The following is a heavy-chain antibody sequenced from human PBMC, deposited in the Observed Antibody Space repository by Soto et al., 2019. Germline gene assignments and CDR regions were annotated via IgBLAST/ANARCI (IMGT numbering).Heavy chain of an antibody. J-gene: IGHJ6*02. D-gene: IGHD5-18*01. CDR2: IKSNSDGATT. Sequence: GGSLRLSCAASGFTSSDAWMSWVRQAPGKGLEWVGRIKSNSDGATTDYAAPVKGRFTISRDDSTNMLYLQMSSLKTEDTAVYYCATVDRAMVRVYYHSYYYSMDVWGQGTTVTVSS. CDR1: GFTSSDAW. CDR3: ATVDRAMVRVYYHSYYYSMDV. V-gene: IGHV3-15*01.